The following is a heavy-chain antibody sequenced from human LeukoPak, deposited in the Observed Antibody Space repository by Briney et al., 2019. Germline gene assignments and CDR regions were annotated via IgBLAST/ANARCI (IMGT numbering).Heavy chain of an antibody. Sequence: GGSLRLYCAASGFTFSSYSMNWVRQAPGKGLEWVSYISSSSSTIYYADSVKGRFTISRDNAKNSLYLQMNSLRAEDTAVYYCARDWDRSMNLGGCDAFDIWGQGTMVTVSS. CDR1: GFTFSSYS. CDR3: ARDWDRSMNLGGCDAFDI. CDR2: ISSSSSTI. J-gene: IGHJ3*02. D-gene: IGHD2/OR15-2a*01. V-gene: IGHV3-48*01.